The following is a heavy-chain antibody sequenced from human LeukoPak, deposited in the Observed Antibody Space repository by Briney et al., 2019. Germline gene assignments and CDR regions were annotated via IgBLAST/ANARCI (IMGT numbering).Heavy chain of an antibody. V-gene: IGHV3-21*01. CDR2: ISSSSSYI. CDR3: ARDRYYYDSSGSPFDY. J-gene: IGHJ4*02. D-gene: IGHD3-22*01. CDR1: GFTFSNYW. Sequence: AGGSLRLSCAASGFTFSNYWMSWVRQAPGKGLEWVSSISSSSSYIYYADSVKGRFTISRDNAKNSLYLQMNSLRAEDTAVYYCARDRYYYDSSGSPFDYWGQGTLVTVSS.